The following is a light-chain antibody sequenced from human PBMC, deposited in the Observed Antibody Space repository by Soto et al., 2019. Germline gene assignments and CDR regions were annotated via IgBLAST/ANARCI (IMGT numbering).Light chain of an antibody. V-gene: IGLV2-23*02. J-gene: IGLJ1*01. CDR3: FSYAGDSVYV. CDR1: NSDVGSYNL. CDR2: EVT. Sequence: QSALTQPASVSGSPRQSITISCTGTNSDVGSYNLVSWFQQHPGKALKLVIYEVTKRPSGVSDRFSGSKSGNTASLTISGLQAEDEADYYCFSYAGDSVYVFGTGTKLTVL.